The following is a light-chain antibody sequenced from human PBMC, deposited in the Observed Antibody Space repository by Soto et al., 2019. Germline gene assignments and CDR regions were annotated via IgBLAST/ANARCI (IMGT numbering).Light chain of an antibody. CDR2: QTS. CDR1: QYINTR. V-gene: IGKV3-11*01. CDR3: HQRYNWPRVT. J-gene: IGKJ5*01. Sequence: IVLTQSPATLASVPGDRVTLSCRASQYINTRLAWYQHRPGQAPRLLIYQTSIRAAGIPARFSASGSGTDFTLTITSLEPEDFAVYFCHQRYNWPRVTFGQGTRLEIK.